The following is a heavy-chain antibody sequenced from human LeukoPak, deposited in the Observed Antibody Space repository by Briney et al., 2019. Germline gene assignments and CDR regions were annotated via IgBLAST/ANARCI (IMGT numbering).Heavy chain of an antibody. Sequence: PGGSLRLSCAASGFTVSSNYMSWVRQAPGKGLEWVSVIYSGGSTYYADSVKGRFTISRDNSKNTLYLQMNSLRAEDTAVYYCARGLTPGIAVAAVYWGQGTLVTVSS. V-gene: IGHV3-53*01. D-gene: IGHD6-19*01. CDR2: IYSGGST. CDR1: GFTVSSNY. J-gene: IGHJ4*02. CDR3: ARGLTPGIAVAAVY.